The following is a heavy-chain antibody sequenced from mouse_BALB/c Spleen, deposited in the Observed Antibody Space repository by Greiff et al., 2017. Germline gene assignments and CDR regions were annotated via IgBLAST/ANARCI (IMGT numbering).Heavy chain of an antibody. J-gene: IGHJ4*01. CDR2: ISYSGST. CDR3: ATTPSYYGRGVYAMDY. V-gene: IGHV3-2*02. Sequence: DVKLQESGPGLVKPSQSLSLTCTVTGYSITSDYAWNWIRQFPGNKLEWMGYISYSGSTSYNPSLKSRISITRDTSKNQFFLQLNSVTTEDTATYYCATTPSYYGRGVYAMDYWGQGTSVTVSS. CDR1: GYSITSDYA. D-gene: IGHD2-10*01.